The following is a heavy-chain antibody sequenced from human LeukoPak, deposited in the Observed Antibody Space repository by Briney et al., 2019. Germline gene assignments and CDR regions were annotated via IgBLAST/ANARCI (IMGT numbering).Heavy chain of an antibody. CDR3: ARTYCSSTSCYLGSGWSGSDDAFDI. D-gene: IGHD2-2*01. CDR2: IYPGDSDT. V-gene: IGHV5-51*01. CDR1: GYSFTSYW. J-gene: IGHJ3*02. Sequence: GESLKISCKGSGYSFTSYWIGWVRQMPGKGLEWMGIIYPGDSDTRYSPSFQGQVTISADKSISTAYLQWSSLKASDTTMYYCARTYCSSTSCYLGSGWSGSDDAFDIWGQGTMVTVSS.